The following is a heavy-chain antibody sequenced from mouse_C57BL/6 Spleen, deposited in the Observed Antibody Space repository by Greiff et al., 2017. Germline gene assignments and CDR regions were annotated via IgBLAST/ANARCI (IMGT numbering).Heavy chain of an antibody. Sequence: VKVVESGPELVKPGASVKISCKASGYAFSSSWMNWVKQRPGKGLEWIGRIYPGDGDTNYNGKFKGKATLTADKSSSTAYMQLSSLTSEDSAVYFCARVILRYAMDYWGQGTSVTVSS. CDR2: IYPGDGDT. J-gene: IGHJ4*01. CDR1: GYAFSSSW. V-gene: IGHV1-82*01. CDR3: ARVILRYAMDY. D-gene: IGHD1-1*01.